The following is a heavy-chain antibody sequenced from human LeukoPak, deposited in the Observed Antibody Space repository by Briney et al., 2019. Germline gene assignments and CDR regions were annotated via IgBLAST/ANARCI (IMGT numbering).Heavy chain of an antibody. J-gene: IGHJ5*02. V-gene: IGHV4-59*01. CDR2: IYYSGNT. D-gene: IGHD2-8*01. CDR1: GGSISSYY. Sequence: KPSETLSLTCTVSGGSISSYYWSWIRQPPGKGLEWIGYIYYSGNTNYNPFLKSRVTISVDTSKNQFSLKLSSVTAADTAVYYCARSAGVVNWFDPWGQGTLVTVSS. CDR3: ARSAGVVNWFDP.